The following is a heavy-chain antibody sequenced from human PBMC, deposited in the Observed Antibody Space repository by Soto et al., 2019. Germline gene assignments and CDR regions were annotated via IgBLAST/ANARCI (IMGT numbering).Heavy chain of an antibody. J-gene: IGHJ5*02. Sequence: PWETLSLTCAVSGYSINSGYYWGWIRQPPGMGLEWIGSIYQTGTTYYNPSLESRVTLSVDTSKNHFSLKVRSVTAADTAVYYCARLSMSGYYHWVDPWGQGILVTVSS. D-gene: IGHD3-3*01. V-gene: IGHV4-38-2*01. CDR1: GYSINSGYY. CDR3: ARLSMSGYYHWVDP. CDR2: IYQTGTT.